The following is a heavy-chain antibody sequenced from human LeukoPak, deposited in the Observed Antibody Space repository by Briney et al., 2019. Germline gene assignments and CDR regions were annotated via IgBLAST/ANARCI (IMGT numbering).Heavy chain of an antibody. CDR2: INHSGST. CDR3: ARGNYDFWSGYYGPPYYYYGMDV. J-gene: IGHJ6*02. Sequence: TSETLSLTCAVYGGSFSGYYWSWIRQPPGKGLEWIGEINHSGSTNYNPSLKSRVTISVDTSKNQFSLKLSSVTAADTAVYYCARGNYDFWSGYYGPPYYYYGMDVWGQGTTVTVSS. V-gene: IGHV4-34*01. D-gene: IGHD3-3*01. CDR1: GGSFSGYY.